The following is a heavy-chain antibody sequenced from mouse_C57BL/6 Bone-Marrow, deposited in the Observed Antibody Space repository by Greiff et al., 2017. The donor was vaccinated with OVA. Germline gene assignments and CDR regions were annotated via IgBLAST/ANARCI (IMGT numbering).Heavy chain of an antibody. J-gene: IGHJ4*01. V-gene: IGHV1-81*01. D-gene: IGHD2-4*01. CDR2: IYPRSGNT. CDR3: AREDDYDGYYAMDY. CDR1: GYTFPSYG. Sequence: VQGVESGAELARPGASVKLSCKASGYTFPSYGISWVKQRTGQGLEWIGEIYPRSGNTYYNEKFKGKATLTADKSSSTAYMELRSLTSEDSAVYFCAREDDYDGYYAMDYWGQGTSVTVSS.